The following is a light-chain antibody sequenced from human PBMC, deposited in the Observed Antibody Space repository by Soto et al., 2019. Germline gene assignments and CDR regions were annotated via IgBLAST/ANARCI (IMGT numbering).Light chain of an antibody. CDR1: SSYVGSYNH. CDR2: EVT. J-gene: IGLJ1*01. V-gene: IGLV2-14*01. Sequence: QSVLTQPASVSGSPGQSITISCSGTSSYVGSYNHVAWYQQFPGKTPKLIIYEVTYRPSGVSHRFSASKSGNTTSLTISGLQAEDEADYYCISYTGSSTSYVFGTGTKVTVL. CDR3: ISYTGSSTSYV.